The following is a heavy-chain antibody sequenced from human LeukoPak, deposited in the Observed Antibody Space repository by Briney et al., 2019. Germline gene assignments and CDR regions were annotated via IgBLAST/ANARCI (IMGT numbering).Heavy chain of an antibody. CDR3: ARGKTWIQFGFDP. CDR2: IKRDESEK. Sequence: GGSLRLSCAASGFTFSSYWMSWVRQAPGKGLEWVANIKRDESEKYYVDSVKGRFTISRDNAKNSLYLQMDSLRAEDTAVYYCARGKTWIQFGFDPWGQGTLVTVSS. D-gene: IGHD5-18*01. J-gene: IGHJ5*02. V-gene: IGHV3-7*01. CDR1: GFTFSSYW.